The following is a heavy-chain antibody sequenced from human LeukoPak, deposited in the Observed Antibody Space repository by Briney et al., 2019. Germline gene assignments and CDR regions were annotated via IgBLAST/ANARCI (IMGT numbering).Heavy chain of an antibody. CDR1: GGSISSSSYY. CDR3: ARYCSSTSCLLDY. J-gene: IGHJ4*02. V-gene: IGHV4-39*01. CDR2: IYYSGST. D-gene: IGHD2-2*01. Sequence: SETLSLTCTVSGGSISSSSYYWGWIRQPPGKGLEWIGSIYYSGSTYYNPSLKSRVTISVDTSKNQFSLKLSSVTAADTAVYYCARYCSSTSCLLDYWGQGTLVTVSS.